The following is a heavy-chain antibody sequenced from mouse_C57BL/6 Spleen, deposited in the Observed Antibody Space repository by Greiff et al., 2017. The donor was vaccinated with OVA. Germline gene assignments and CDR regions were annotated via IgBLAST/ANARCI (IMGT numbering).Heavy chain of an antibody. D-gene: IGHD2-3*01. CDR1: GFTFTDYY. J-gene: IGHJ4*01. CDR3: ASLYDGYPLYAMDY. Sequence: EVQLVESGGGLVQPGGSLSLSCAASGFTFTDYYMSWVRQPPGKALEWLGFIRNKANGYTTEYSASVKGRFTISRDNSQSILYLQMNALRAEDSATYYCASLYDGYPLYAMDYWGQGTSVTVSS. V-gene: IGHV7-3*01. CDR2: IRNKANGYTT.